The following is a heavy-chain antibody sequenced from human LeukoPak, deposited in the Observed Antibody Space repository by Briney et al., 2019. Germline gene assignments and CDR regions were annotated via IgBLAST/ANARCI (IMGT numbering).Heavy chain of an antibody. Sequence: GGSLRLSCAASGFTFSSYGMSWVRQAPGKGLEWVSAISGSGGSTYYADSVKGRFTISRDNSKNTLYLRMNSLRAEDTAVYYCAKDRATVTTRYFDYWGQGTLVTVSS. V-gene: IGHV3-23*01. J-gene: IGHJ4*02. CDR3: AKDRATVTTRYFDY. D-gene: IGHD4-17*01. CDR2: ISGSGGST. CDR1: GFTFSSYG.